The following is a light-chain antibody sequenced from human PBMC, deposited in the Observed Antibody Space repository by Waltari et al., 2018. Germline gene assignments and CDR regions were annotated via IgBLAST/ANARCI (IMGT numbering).Light chain of an antibody. J-gene: IGKJ3*01. CDR3: QQYSNWVFT. Sequence: EIVLTQSPATLSLSPGERATLSCSASQSVSTSLAWYQQKPGQAPRVPISYASKVVTGIPVRFSASGSGTDFSLTITSLDPEDFAVYYCQQYSNWVFTFGPGTKVAI. CDR1: QSVSTS. V-gene: IGKV3-11*01. CDR2: YAS.